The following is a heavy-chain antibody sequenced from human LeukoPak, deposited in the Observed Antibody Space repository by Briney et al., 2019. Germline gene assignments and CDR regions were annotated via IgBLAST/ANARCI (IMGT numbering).Heavy chain of an antibody. CDR3: AGRLEDIVVVPAAPGFDY. V-gene: IGHV4-30-2*01. J-gene: IGHJ4*02. CDR1: GGSISSGGYY. D-gene: IGHD2-2*01. Sequence: SQTLSLTCTVSGGSISSGGYYWSWIRQPPGKGLEWIGYIYHSGSTYYNPSLKSRVTISVDRSKNQFSLKLSSVTAADTAVYYCAGRLEDIVVVPAAPGFDYWGQGTLVTVSS. CDR2: IYHSGST.